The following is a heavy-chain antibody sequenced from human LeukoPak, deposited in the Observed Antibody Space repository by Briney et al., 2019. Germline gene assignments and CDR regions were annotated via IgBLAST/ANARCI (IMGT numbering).Heavy chain of an antibody. CDR2: MNPDSDDA. V-gene: IGHV1-8*01. CDR3: TRGWDS. CDR1: GYTFSNYD. Sequence: ASVTVSCKASGYTFSNYDINWVRQAPGQGLEWMGWMNPDSDDADYAQKFQGGFSITMNTSITTAYMELSSLGFEDTAVYFCTRGWDSWGQGTLVTVSS. J-gene: IGHJ4*02.